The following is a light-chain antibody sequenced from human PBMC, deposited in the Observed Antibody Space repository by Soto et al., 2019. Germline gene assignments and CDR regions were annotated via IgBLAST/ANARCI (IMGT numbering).Light chain of an antibody. V-gene: IGLV1-44*01. CDR1: SSNIGSHT. Sequence: QSVLTQPPSASGPPGQRVTISCSGSSSNIGSHTVSWFQHLPGTAPKLLIYSNDQRPSGVPDRFSGSKSGTSASLAISGLQSEDEADYYCAAWDASLNGWVFGGGTKLTVL. CDR2: SND. CDR3: AAWDASLNGWV. J-gene: IGLJ3*02.